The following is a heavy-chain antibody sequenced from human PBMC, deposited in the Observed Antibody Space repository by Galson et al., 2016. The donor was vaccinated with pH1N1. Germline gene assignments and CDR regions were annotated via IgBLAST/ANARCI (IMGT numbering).Heavy chain of an antibody. D-gene: IGHD2-15*01. CDR2: IHTTTGDP. Sequence: SVKVSCKASGCTFASYAINWVRQVPGQGLEWMGWIHTTTGDPSYGQGFTGRFVFSLDTSVTTAYLQISSLKTEDAAVYYCARESYRCSGGSCYFDSWGQGTLVTVSP. CDR3: ARESYRCSGGSCYFDS. J-gene: IGHJ4*02. CDR1: GCTFASYA. V-gene: IGHV7-4-1*02.